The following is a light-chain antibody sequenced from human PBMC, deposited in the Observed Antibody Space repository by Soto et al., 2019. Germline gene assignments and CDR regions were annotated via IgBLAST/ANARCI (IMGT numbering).Light chain of an antibody. Sequence: QSALTQPASVSGSPGQSITVSCTGTSSDVGLYDYVSWFQQHPGKSPKLIIYEVSHRPSGVPSRFSGSKSGNTASLTISGLQTEDEADYYCSSYTTVFTYVFGTGTKVT. CDR2: EVS. CDR1: SSDVGLYDY. CDR3: SSYTTVFTYV. J-gene: IGLJ1*01. V-gene: IGLV2-14*01.